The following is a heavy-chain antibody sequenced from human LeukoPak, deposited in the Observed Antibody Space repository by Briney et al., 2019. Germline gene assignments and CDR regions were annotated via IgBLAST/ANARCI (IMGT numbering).Heavy chain of an antibody. CDR1: GGSISGSY. J-gene: IGHJ4*02. CDR3: ARHTYARPFDS. CDR2: IYYSGDS. D-gene: IGHD6-6*01. Sequence: SETLSLTCTVSGGSISGSYWSWIRQPPGKGLEWIGYIYYSGDSNYNPSLKSRATISLDTSKNQFSLKVSSVTAADTAIYYCARHTYARPFDSWGQGTLVTVSS. V-gene: IGHV4-59*08.